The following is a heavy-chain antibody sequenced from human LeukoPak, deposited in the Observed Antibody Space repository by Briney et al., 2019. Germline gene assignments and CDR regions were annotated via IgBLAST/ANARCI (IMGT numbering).Heavy chain of an antibody. J-gene: IGHJ6*03. V-gene: IGHV4-59*01. CDR2: IYYSGNT. CDR1: GGSMSYYY. D-gene: IGHD4-17*01. Sequence: SETXSLXCTVSGGSMSYYYWSWIRQPPGEGLEWIGYIYYSGNTNYSPSLKSRITLSVDTSKTQFSLKLRSVTAEDTAVYYCARALNLYGNYYYMDVWGKGTTVTVSS. CDR3: ARALNLYGNYYYMDV.